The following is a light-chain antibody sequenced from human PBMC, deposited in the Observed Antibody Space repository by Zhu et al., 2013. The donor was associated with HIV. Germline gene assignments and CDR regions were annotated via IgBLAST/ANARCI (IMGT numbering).Light chain of an antibody. CDR3: QEYDILPLT. CDR1: QDISNY. J-gene: IGKJ4*01. V-gene: IGKV1-33*01. CDR2: DAS. Sequence: DIQMTQSPSTLSASVGDRVTITCQASQDISNYLNWYQQKPGKAPRLLIYDASNLEAGVPSRFSGSGSETDFTLTISSLQAEDMATYYCQEYDILPLTFGGGTKVEIK.